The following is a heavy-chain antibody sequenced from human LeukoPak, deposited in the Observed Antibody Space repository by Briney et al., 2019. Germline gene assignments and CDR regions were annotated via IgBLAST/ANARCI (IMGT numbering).Heavy chain of an antibody. J-gene: IGHJ4*02. V-gene: IGHV3-7*01. CDR1: GFTFSSYW. CDR2: IKQDGSEK. CDR3: AREGGRSQAEY. Sequence: GGSLRLSCAASGFTFSSYWMSWVRQAPGKGLEWVANIKQDGSEKYYVDSVKGRFTISRDNSKNTLYLQMNSLRAEDTAVYYCAREGGRSQAEYWGQGTLVTVSS. D-gene: IGHD2-15*01.